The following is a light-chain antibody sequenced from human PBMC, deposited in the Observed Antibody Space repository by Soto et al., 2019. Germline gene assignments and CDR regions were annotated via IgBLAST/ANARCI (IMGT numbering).Light chain of an antibody. J-gene: IGLJ1*01. Sequence: QSVLTQPASVSGSPGQSITISCTGTSSDVGGYNYVSWYQQHPGKAPKLMIYEVSNRPSGVSNRFSASKSGNTASLTISGLQAEDEVDYYCNSYTSSNTLVFGTGTKVTLL. CDR1: SSDVGGYNY. V-gene: IGLV2-14*01. CDR3: NSYTSSNTLV. CDR2: EVS.